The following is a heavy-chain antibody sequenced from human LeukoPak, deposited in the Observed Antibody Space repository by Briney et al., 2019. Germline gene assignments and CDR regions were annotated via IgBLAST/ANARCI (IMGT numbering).Heavy chain of an antibody. D-gene: IGHD5-24*01. CDR2: ISGYNGNT. CDR3: AREHAWLPFDY. Sequence: ASVKVSCKTSGYTFTTYGILWVRQAPGQGLEWMGWISGYNGNTNYAQKLQGRVTMTTDTSTSTAYMELRSLRSDDTAVYYCAREHAWLPFDYWGQGTLVTVSS. V-gene: IGHV1-18*01. CDR1: GYTFTTYG. J-gene: IGHJ4*02.